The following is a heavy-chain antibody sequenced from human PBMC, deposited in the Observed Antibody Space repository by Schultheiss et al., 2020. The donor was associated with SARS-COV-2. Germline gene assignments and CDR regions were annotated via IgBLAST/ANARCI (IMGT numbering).Heavy chain of an antibody. CDR1: GFTFDDYT. J-gene: IGHJ4*02. CDR2: ISSSSSTI. D-gene: IGHD3-3*01. Sequence: GGSLRLSCAASGFTFDDYTMHWVRQAPGKGLEWVSYISSSSSTIYYADSVKGRFTISRDNSKNTLYLQMNSLKAEDTAVYYCTTDFWMVRRHYWGQGTLVTVSS. V-gene: IGHV3-48*01. CDR3: TTDFWMVRRHY.